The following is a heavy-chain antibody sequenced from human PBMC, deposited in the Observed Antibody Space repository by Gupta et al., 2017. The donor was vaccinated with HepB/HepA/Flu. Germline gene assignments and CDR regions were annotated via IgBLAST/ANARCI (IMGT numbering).Heavy chain of an antibody. CDR3: ARHDIVVVPAAHTNWFDP. CDR1: GGSISSSSYY. J-gene: IGHJ5*02. CDR2: IYYSGST. D-gene: IGHD2-2*01. V-gene: IGHV4-39*01. Sequence: QLQLQESGPGLVKPSETLSLTCTVSGGSISSSSYYWGWIRQPPGKGLEWIGSIYYSGSTYYNPSLKSRVTISVDTSMNQFSLKLSSVTAADTAVYYCARHDIVVVPAAHTNWFDPWGQGTLVTVSS.